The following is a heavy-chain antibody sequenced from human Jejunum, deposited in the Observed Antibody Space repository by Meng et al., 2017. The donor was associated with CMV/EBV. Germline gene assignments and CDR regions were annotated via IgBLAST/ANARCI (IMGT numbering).Heavy chain of an antibody. CDR3: AKEGVLYGMDV. J-gene: IGHJ6*02. CDR1: GYSFTDYY. D-gene: IGHD4/OR15-4a*01. V-gene: IGHV1-46*01. Sequence: KASGYSFTDYYIHWVRQAPGQGLEWMALINPSGYNTNYTQKFQGRITVTRDTSTRTVYMELNNLTFEDTAVYYCAKEGVLYGMDVWGQGTTVTVSS. CDR2: INPSGYNT.